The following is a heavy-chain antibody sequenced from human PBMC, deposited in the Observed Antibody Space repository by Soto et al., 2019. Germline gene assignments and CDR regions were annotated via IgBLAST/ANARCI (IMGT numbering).Heavy chain of an antibody. Sequence: SETLSLTCAVSGYSISSGYYWGWIRQPPGKGLEWIGSIYHSGSTYYNPSLKSRVTISVDTSKNQFSLKLSSVTAADTAVYYCAREEGGYCSSTSCYLFDYWGQGTLVTVS. CDR1: GYSISSGYY. V-gene: IGHV4-38-2*02. CDR3: AREEGGYCSSTSCYLFDY. CDR2: IYHSGST. J-gene: IGHJ4*02. D-gene: IGHD2-2*01.